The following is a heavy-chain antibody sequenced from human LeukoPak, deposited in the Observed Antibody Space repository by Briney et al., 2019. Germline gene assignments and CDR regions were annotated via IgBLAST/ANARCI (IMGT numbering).Heavy chain of an antibody. CDR2: ISSSSDII. CDR3: ARARGYSSSWYGAFDI. Sequence: GGSLRLSCAASGFTFSTRSMNWVRQAPGKGLEWVSYISSSSDIIHYADSVKGRFTTSRDNSKNTLYLQMNSLRAEDTAVYYCARARGYSSSWYGAFDIWGQGTMVTVSS. D-gene: IGHD6-13*01. V-gene: IGHV3-48*01. CDR1: GFTFSTRS. J-gene: IGHJ3*02.